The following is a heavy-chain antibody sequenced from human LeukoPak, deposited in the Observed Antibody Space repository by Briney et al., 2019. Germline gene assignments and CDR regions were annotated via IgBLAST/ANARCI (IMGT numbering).Heavy chain of an antibody. J-gene: IGHJ4*02. D-gene: IGHD1-26*01. V-gene: IGHV1-2*02. CDR1: GYTFTGYY. CDR3: ARGSGSYYGLADY. Sequence: ASVKVSCKASGYTFTGYYMHWVRQAPGQGLEWMGWINPNSGGTNYAQKFQGRVTTTRDTSISTAYMELSRLRSDDTAVYYCARGSGSYYGLADYWGQGTLVTVSS. CDR2: INPNSGGT.